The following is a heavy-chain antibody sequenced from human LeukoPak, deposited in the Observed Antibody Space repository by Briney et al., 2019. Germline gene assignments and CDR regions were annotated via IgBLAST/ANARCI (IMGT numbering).Heavy chain of an antibody. CDR1: GFTFSDYY. Sequence: GGSLRLSCAASGFTFSDYYMSWIRQAPGKGLEWVSYISSSSNTIYYADSVKGRFTISRDNAKNSLYLQMNSLRAEDTAVYYCASTDSSSSVTFDIWGQGTMVTVSS. CDR3: ASTDSSSSVTFDI. CDR2: ISSSSNTI. D-gene: IGHD6-6*01. V-gene: IGHV3-11*04. J-gene: IGHJ3*02.